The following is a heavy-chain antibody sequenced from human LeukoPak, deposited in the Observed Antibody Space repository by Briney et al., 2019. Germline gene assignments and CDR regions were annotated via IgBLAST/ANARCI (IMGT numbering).Heavy chain of an antibody. Sequence: PGRSLRLSWAASAFSFSSDSTNSVRQAPGKGLEWVSSISSRSSDIYYADSVKGRFTISRDNAKNSLYLQMNSLRAEDTAVYYCARDNHGSDYYYGIDVWGQGTTVSVSS. CDR3: ARDNHGSDYYYGIDV. CDR2: ISSRSSDI. D-gene: IGHD1-14*01. J-gene: IGHJ6*02. CDR1: AFSFSSDS. V-gene: IGHV3-21*01.